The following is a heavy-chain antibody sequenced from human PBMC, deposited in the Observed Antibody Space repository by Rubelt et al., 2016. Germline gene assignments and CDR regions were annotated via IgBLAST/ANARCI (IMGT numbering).Heavy chain of an antibody. CDR2: FDPEDGET. CDR3: RGSGGSCSDY. V-gene: IGHV1-24*01. Sequence: QVQLVQSGAEVKKPGASVKVSCKVSGYTLTELSMHWVRQAPGKGLEWMGGFDPEDGETIYAREFQGRCSMTEDASTDRAYRGRSSLSAEDTAVYYCRGSGGSCSDYWGQGTLVTVSS. CDR1: GYTLTELS. J-gene: IGHJ4*02. D-gene: IGHD3-16*01.